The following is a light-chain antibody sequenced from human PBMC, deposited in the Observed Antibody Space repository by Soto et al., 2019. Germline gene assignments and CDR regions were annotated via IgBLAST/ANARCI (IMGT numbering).Light chain of an antibody. V-gene: IGKV4-1*01. Sequence: DIVLIQSPDSLAVSLGESATISCKSSDNILYSSDNKNYLSWYQQRPGQPPKLLFYWASTRESGVPDRFSGSGSGTHFTLTITSLQAEDVAVYYCQQYYSSPPTFGQGNKV. J-gene: IGKJ1*01. CDR1: DNILYSSDNKNY. CDR2: WAS. CDR3: QQYYSSPPT.